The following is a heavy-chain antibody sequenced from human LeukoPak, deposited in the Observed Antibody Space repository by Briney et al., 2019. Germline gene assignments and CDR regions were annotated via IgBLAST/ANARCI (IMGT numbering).Heavy chain of an antibody. J-gene: IGHJ4*02. CDR3: ARWADGYNFCYSDY. CDR1: GGSFSGYY. Sequence: SETLSLTCAVYGGSFSGYYWSWIRQPPGKGLEWIGEINHSGSTNYNPSLKSRVTISVDTSKNQFSLKLSSVTAADTAVYYCARWADGYNFCYSDYWGQGTLVTVSS. CDR2: INHSGST. D-gene: IGHD5-24*01. V-gene: IGHV4-34*01.